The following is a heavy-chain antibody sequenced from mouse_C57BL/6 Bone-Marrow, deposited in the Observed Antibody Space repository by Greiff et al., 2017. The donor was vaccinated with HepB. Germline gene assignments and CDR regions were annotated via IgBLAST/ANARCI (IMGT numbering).Heavy chain of an antibody. Sequence: VQLQQPGAELVRPGSSVKLSCKASGYTFTSYWVHWVKQRPIQGLEWIGNIDPSDSETHYNQKFKDKATLTVDKSSSTAYMQLSSLTSEDSAVYYCAVIYYDYDWFAYWGQGTLVTVSA. D-gene: IGHD2-4*01. V-gene: IGHV1-52*01. J-gene: IGHJ3*01. CDR2: IDPSDSET. CDR3: AVIYYDYDWFAY. CDR1: GYTFTSYW.